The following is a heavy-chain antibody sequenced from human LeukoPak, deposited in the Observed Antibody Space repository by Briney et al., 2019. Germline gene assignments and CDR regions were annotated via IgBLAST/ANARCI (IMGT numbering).Heavy chain of an antibody. J-gene: IGHJ4*02. D-gene: IGHD1-26*01. CDR1: GFTFSSYE. CDR2: ISGSGGST. V-gene: IGHV3-23*01. Sequence: GGSLRLSCAASGFTFSSYEMNWVRQAPGKGLEWVSAISGSGGSTYYADSVKGRFTISRDNSKNTLYLQMNSLRAEDTAVYYCAKVFSFGPGNYFDYWGQGTLVTVSS. CDR3: AKVFSFGPGNYFDY.